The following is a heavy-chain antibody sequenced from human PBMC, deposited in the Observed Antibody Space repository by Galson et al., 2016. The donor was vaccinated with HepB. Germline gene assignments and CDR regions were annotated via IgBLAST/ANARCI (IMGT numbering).Heavy chain of an antibody. J-gene: IGHJ4*02. D-gene: IGHD6-6*01. CDR1: GFTFSLSG. CDR2: IWSNGNNK. Sequence: LRLSCAASGFTFSLSGMHWVRQAPGKGLEWVADIWSNGNNKYYADSVRGRFSVSRDQAKNTLYLQMNSLRAEDTALYYCAKGRVRYSRSSDIDYWGQGTLVAVSS. V-gene: IGHV3-33*03. CDR3: AKGRVRYSRSSDIDY.